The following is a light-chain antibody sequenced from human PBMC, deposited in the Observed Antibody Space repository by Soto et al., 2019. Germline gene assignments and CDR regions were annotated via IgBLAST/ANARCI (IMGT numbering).Light chain of an antibody. V-gene: IGLV2-14*01. CDR1: SSDVGRYNY. CDR2: DVS. CDR3: SSYTTSTTYV. J-gene: IGLJ1*01. Sequence: QSALTQPASVSGSPGQSITISCTGTSSDVGRYNYVSWYQHHPGKAPRLMIYDVSNRPSGVSNRFSGSKSGNTASLTFSGLLAEDEADYYCSSYTTSTTYVFGTGTKLTVL.